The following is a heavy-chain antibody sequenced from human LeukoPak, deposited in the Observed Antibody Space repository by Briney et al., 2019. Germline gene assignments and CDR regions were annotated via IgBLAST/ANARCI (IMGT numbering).Heavy chain of an antibody. CDR2: IYYSGST. D-gene: IGHD2-15*01. Sequence: SETLSLTCTVSGGSISSGGYYWSWIRQHPGKGLEWIGYIYYSGSTYYNPSLKSRVTISVDTSKNQFSLKLSSVTAADTAVYYCARGPGAYCSGGSCNSGESYFDYWGQGTLVTVSS. J-gene: IGHJ4*02. V-gene: IGHV4-31*03. CDR1: GGSISSGGYY. CDR3: ARGPGAYCSGGSCNSGESYFDY.